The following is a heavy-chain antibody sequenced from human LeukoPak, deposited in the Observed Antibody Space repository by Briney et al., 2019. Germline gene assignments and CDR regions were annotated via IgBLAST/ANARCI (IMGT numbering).Heavy chain of an antibody. Sequence: SETLSLTCTVSGGSISSSSYYWGWIRRPPGKGLEWIGSIYYSGSTYYNPSLKSRVTISVDTSKNQFSLKLSSVTAADTAVYYCARLADSGSCYAFDIWGQGTMVTVSS. CDR2: IYYSGST. J-gene: IGHJ3*02. CDR3: ARLADSGSCYAFDI. CDR1: GGSISSSSYY. V-gene: IGHV4-39*01. D-gene: IGHD1-26*01.